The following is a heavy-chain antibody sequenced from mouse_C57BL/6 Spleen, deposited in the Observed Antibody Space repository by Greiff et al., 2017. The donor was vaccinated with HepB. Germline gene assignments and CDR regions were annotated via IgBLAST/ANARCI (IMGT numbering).Heavy chain of an antibody. CDR2: IDPENGDT. CDR3: TTSGSSWYFDV. J-gene: IGHJ1*03. D-gene: IGHD1-1*01. V-gene: IGHV14-4*01. Sequence: EVQLQQSGAELVRPGASVKLSCTASGFNIKDDYMHWVKQRPEQGLEWIGWIDPENGDTEYASKFQGKATITADTSSNTAYLQLSSLTSEDTAVYYCTTSGSSWYFDVWGTGTTVTVSS. CDR1: GFNIKDDY.